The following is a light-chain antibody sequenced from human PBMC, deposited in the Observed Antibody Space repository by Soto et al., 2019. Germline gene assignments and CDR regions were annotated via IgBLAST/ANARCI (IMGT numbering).Light chain of an antibody. CDR3: QQYDTTPRT. Sequence: DIVMTQSPDSLAVSLGERATINCKSSQSVLYTSNHKNYLAWYQQKPGHPPKVLIYWASTRESGVPDRFSGSESGTDFTLTNSSLQAEDVAVYFCQQYDTTPRTFGQGTKVEIK. J-gene: IGKJ1*01. CDR2: WAS. V-gene: IGKV4-1*01. CDR1: QSVLYTSNHKNY.